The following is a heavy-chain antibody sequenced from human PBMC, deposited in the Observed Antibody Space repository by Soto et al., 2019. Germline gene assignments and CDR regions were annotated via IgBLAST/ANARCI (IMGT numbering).Heavy chain of an antibody. CDR3: ARKGTGATVDY. CDR1: GFTFRIYG. CDR2: ISANNGDT. Sequence: ASVKVSCKASGFTFRIYGISWVRQAPGQGLEWMGWISANNGDTHYAQKFQGRVTLTTDPSTSTAYMEVRSLRSDDTAVYFCARKGTGATVDYWGQGTLVTVYS. J-gene: IGHJ4*02. V-gene: IGHV1-18*01. D-gene: IGHD1-26*01.